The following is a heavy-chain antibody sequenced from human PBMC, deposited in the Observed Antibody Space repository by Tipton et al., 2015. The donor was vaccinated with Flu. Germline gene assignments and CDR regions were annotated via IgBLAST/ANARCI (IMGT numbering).Heavy chain of an antibody. V-gene: IGHV3-23*01. CDR2: ISGGGAIR. CDR3: AKDLSRGYRLDDAFDI. J-gene: IGHJ3*02. D-gene: IGHD3-22*01. CDR1: GFTFSRYA. Sequence: SLRLSCAASGFTFSRYAMSWVRQAPGKGLEWVSAISGGGAIRYFADTVKGRFTISRDNSKNMLYLQMNSLRAEDTAVYCCAKDLSRGYRLDDAFDIWGQGTMVTVSA.